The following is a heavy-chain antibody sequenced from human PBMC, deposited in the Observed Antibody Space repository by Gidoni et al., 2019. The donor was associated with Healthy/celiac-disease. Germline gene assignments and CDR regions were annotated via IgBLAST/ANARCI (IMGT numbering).Heavy chain of an antibody. CDR1: GGSFSGYY. J-gene: IGHJ4*02. Sequence: QVQLQQWGEGVLKPSETLSLPCAAYGGSFSGYYWSWIPQPPGKGLEWIGEINHSGSTNYNPSLKSRVTISVDTSKNQFSLKLSSVTAADTAVYYCARGGNYYGDEFDYWGQGTLVTVSS. CDR3: ARGGNYYGDEFDY. CDR2: INHSGST. D-gene: IGHD4-17*01. V-gene: IGHV4-34*01.